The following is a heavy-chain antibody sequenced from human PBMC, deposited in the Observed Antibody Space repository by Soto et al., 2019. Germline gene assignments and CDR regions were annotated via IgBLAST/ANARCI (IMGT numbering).Heavy chain of an antibody. D-gene: IGHD5-12*01. J-gene: IGHJ4*02. CDR2: ISSILSTI. CDR3: AREEGIVATIRYFDY. CDR1: GFTFGSYS. V-gene: IGHV3-48*02. Sequence: EVQLVESGGGLVQPGGSLRLSFAASGFTFGSYSMNWVRQAPGKGLEWVSYISSILSTIYYADSVKGRFTISRDNAKNSLYLQMNSLRYEDTAVYYCAREEGIVATIRYFDYWGQGTLVTVSS.